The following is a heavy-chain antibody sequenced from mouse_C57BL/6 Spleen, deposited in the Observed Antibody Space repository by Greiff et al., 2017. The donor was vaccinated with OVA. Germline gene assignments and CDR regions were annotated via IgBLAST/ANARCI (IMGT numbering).Heavy chain of an antibody. Sequence: QVQLQQPGAELVMPGASVKLSCKASGYTFTSYWMHWVKQRPGQGLEWIGEIDPSASYTNYNQKFKGKSTLTVDKSSSTAYMQLRSLTSEDSAVYYCARGATVQGGFDYWGQGTTLTVSS. CDR3: ARGATVQGGFDY. CDR1: GYTFTSYW. V-gene: IGHV1-69*01. J-gene: IGHJ2*01. D-gene: IGHD1-1*01. CDR2: IDPSASYT.